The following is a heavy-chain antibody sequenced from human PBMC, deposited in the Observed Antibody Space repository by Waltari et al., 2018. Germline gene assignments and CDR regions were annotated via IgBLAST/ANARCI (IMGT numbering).Heavy chain of an antibody. D-gene: IGHD6-6*01. J-gene: IGHJ3*02. Sequence: EVQLVESGGGLVQPGGSLRLSCAASGFTFSSYWMSWVRQAPGKGLEWVANIKQDGSEKYYVDSVKGRFTSSRDNAKNSLYLQMNSLRAEDTAVYYCARDQAARPMNAFDIWGQGTMVTVSS. V-gene: IGHV3-7*01. CDR1: GFTFSSYW. CDR3: ARDQAARPMNAFDI. CDR2: IKQDGSEK.